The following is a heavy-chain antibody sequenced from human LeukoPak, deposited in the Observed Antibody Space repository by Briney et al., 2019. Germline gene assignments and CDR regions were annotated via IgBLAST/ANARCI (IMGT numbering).Heavy chain of an antibody. D-gene: IGHD3-9*01. Sequence: ASVKVSCRAAGYSFTTFHINWVRQAPGQGLEWMGWINPNSGGTNYAQKFQGRVTMTRDTSITTAYMDLSRLRSDDTAVYYCARGVGGNARWRNFDWSKKIPMRDYFDYWGQGTLVTVSS. V-gene: IGHV1-2*02. CDR1: GYSFTTFH. CDR2: INPNSGGT. CDR3: ARGVGGNARWRNFDWSKKIPMRDYFDY. J-gene: IGHJ4*02.